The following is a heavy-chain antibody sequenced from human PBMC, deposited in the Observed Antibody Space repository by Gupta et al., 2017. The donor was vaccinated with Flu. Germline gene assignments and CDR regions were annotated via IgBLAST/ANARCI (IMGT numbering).Heavy chain of an antibody. CDR3: ARDPYYFEY. CDR2: SRSRAYGGTT. CDR1: FTFGDYS. J-gene: IGHJ4*02. D-gene: IGHD3-16*01. Sequence: FTFGDYSMSWFRQATGKGLEWVGFSRSRAYGGTTEYAASVKGRFAISRDDSKGIAYLQMNSLETEDTAVYNCARDPYYFEYWGQGTLVTVSS. V-gene: IGHV3-49*03.